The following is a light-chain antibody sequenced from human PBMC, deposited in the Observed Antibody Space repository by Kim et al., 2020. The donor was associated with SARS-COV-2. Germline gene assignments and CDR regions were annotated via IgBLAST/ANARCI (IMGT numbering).Light chain of an antibody. CDR2: GRN. Sequence: SSELPQDTAVSVAVGQTVKITCQGDSLRRYYASWYQQKPRQAPVLVIYGRNSRPSGIPDRFSGSASGNTASLTISGTQAEDEADFYCQSRDSGGKVLFGGGTQLTVL. CDR3: QSRDSGGKVL. V-gene: IGLV3-19*01. CDR1: SLRRYY. J-gene: IGLJ2*01.